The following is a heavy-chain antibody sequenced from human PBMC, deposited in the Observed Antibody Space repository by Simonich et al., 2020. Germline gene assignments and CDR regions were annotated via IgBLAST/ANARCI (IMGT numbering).Heavy chain of an antibody. CDR3: ARDRYCSGGSCYYFDY. D-gene: IGHD2-15*01. Sequence: QVQLVESGGGVVQPGRSLRLSCAASGFTFSSYGMHLVRQTPGKGLEGVAVIWYDESNKYYADSLKGGFTISKNNSKNTLYLQMDSLRAEDTAVYYCARDRYCSGGSCYYFDYWGQGTLVNVSS. V-gene: IGHV3-33*01. CDR2: IWYDESNK. CDR1: GFTFSSYG. J-gene: IGHJ4*02.